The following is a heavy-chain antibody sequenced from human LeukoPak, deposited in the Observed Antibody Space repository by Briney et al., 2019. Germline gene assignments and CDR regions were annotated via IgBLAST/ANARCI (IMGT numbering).Heavy chain of an antibody. J-gene: IGHJ5*02. V-gene: IGHV4-4*07. CDR2: IYPSGST. CDR3: ARVGLSGWPNWFDP. D-gene: IGHD6-19*01. CDR1: GGSISSYY. Sequence: NSSETLPLTCTVSGGSISSYYWSWIRQPAGKGLEWIGRIYPSGSTNYNPSLKSRVTMTVNTSKNQFSLKLSSVTAADTAVYYCARVGLSGWPNWFDPWGQGTLVTVSS.